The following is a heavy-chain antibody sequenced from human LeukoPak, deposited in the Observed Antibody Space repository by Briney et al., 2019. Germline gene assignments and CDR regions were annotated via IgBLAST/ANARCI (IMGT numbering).Heavy chain of an antibody. CDR3: ARGRYCSGGSCYSDAFDI. J-gene: IGHJ3*02. D-gene: IGHD2-15*01. Sequence: GGSLRLSCAASGFTFSSYAMSWVRQAPGKGLEWVSAISGSGGSTYYTDSVKGRFTIFRDNSKNTLYLQMNSLRAEDTAVYYCARGRYCSGGSCYSDAFDIWGQGTMVTVSS. CDR1: GFTFSSYA. V-gene: IGHV3-23*01. CDR2: ISGSGGST.